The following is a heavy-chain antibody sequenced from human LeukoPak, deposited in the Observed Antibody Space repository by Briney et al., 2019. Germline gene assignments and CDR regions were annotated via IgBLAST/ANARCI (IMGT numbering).Heavy chain of an antibody. D-gene: IGHD2-21*01. CDR3: AKSGLAYCGGDCTNWFDP. V-gene: IGHV3-30*02. Sequence: GGSLRLSCAASGFTFSSYGTHWVRQAPGKGLEWVAFIRYDGSNKYYADSVKGRFTISRDNSKNTLYLQMNSLRAEDTAVYYCAKSGLAYCGGDCTNWFDPWGQGTLVTVYS. CDR2: IRYDGSNK. J-gene: IGHJ5*02. CDR1: GFTFSSYG.